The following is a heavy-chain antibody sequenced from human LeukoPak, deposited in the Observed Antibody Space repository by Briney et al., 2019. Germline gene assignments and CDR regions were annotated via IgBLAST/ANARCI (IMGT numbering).Heavy chain of an antibody. CDR2: IKGDGSEK. CDR3: AKDLTVDGAWDIDY. J-gene: IGHJ4*02. CDR1: GFTFSSYS. D-gene: IGHD3-9*01. V-gene: IGHV3-7*01. Sequence: PGGSLRLSCAASGFTFSSYSMTWVRQAPGKGLECVANIKGDGSEKNYVDSVKGRFTISRDDAKNSLYLQMNSLRAEDTAVYYCAKDLTVDGAWDIDYWGQGTMITVSS.